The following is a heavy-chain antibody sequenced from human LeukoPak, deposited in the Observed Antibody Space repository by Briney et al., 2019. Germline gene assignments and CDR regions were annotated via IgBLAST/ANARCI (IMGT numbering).Heavy chain of an antibody. CDR2: INPNSGGT. V-gene: IGHV1-2*02. CDR3: ARDGLSYYYDSSGPQIDAFDI. D-gene: IGHD3-22*01. CDR1: GYTFTGYY. Sequence: ASVKVSCKASGYTFTGYYIHWVRQAPGQGLEWMGWINPNSGGTNYAQKFQGRVTMTRDTSISTAYMELSRLRSDDTAVYYCARDGLSYYYDSSGPQIDAFDIWGQGTMVTVSS. J-gene: IGHJ3*02.